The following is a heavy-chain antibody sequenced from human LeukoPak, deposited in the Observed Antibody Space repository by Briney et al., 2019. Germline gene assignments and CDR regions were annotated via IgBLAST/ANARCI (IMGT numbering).Heavy chain of an antibody. V-gene: IGHV3-30*02. CDR3: ASPSGSRAPLQLDY. CDR2: IRYDGSNK. J-gene: IGHJ4*02. D-gene: IGHD3-10*01. CDR1: GFTFSSYG. Sequence: GGSLRLSCAASGFTFSSYGMHWVRQAPGKGLEGVAFIRYDGSNKYYADSVKGRFTISRDNSKNTLYLQMNSLRAEDTAVYYCASPSGSRAPLQLDYWGQGTLVTVSS.